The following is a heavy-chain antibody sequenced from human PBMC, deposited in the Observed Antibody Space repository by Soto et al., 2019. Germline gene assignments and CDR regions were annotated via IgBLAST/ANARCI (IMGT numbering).Heavy chain of an antibody. Sequence: QVQLVQSGAEVKKPGSSVKVSCKASGGTFSSYAISWVRQAPGQGLEWMGGIIPIFGTANYAQKFQGRVTITADEYTSTDYMELSSLRSEDTAVYYCARRGPNQGNSYYYEDWGQGTLVTVSS. J-gene: IGHJ4*02. CDR3: ARRGPNQGNSYYYED. CDR1: GGTFSSYA. CDR2: IIPIFGTA. D-gene: IGHD5-12*01. V-gene: IGHV1-69*01.